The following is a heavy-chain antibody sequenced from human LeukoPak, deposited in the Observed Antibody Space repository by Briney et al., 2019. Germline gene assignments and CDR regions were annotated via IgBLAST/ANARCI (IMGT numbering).Heavy chain of an antibody. CDR3: GRDLPTVTSIDY. Sequence: GGTLRLSCAVSGFTFNTYGMTWVRQAPGKGLEWVSGISGSDGSTYHADSVKGRFTISRDNSKNTLYLQMNSLRAEDTAVYYCGRDLPTVTSIDYWGQGTLVTVSS. J-gene: IGHJ4*02. CDR2: ISGSDGST. CDR1: GFTFNTYG. V-gene: IGHV3-23*01. D-gene: IGHD4-17*01.